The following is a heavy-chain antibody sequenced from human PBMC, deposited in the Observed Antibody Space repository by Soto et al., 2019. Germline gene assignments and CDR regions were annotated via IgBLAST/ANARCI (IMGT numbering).Heavy chain of an antibody. CDR2: INAGDGHT. J-gene: IGHJ3*01. V-gene: IGHV1-3*01. CDR3: ARDFAGGLTDAFDF. Sequence: QVQLVQSGAELKKPGASVKVSCKASGYTFTSYALHWVRQAPGQRLEWMGWINAGDGHTKYSRELWDRLTITMDTSASIAYMELRSLKSADTAVFYCARDFAGGLTDAFDFWGQGRMVTVSS. CDR1: GYTFTSYA. D-gene: IGHD5-12*01.